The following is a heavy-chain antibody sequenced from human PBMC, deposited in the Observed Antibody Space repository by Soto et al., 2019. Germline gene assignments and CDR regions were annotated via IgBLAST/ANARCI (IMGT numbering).Heavy chain of an antibody. CDR1: GYTFTSYD. Sequence: AASVKVSCKASGYTFTSYDINWVRQATGQGLEWMGWMNPNSGNTGYAQKFQGRVTMTRNTSISTAYMELSSLRSEDTAVYYCARGYYDILNGYYKWVYFDYWGQGTLVTVSS. J-gene: IGHJ4*02. CDR2: MNPNSGNT. CDR3: ARGYYDILNGYYKWVYFDY. D-gene: IGHD3-9*01. V-gene: IGHV1-8*01.